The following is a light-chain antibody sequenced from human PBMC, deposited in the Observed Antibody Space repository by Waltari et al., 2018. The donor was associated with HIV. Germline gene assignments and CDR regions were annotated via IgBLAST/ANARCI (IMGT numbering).Light chain of an antibody. CDR1: SSDVGGYNY. Sequence: QSALTQPASVSGSPGQSITIPCTETSSDVGGYNYVSWYQQHPGKAPKLMIYDVSNRPSGVSNRFPGSKSGNTASLTISGLQAEDEADYYCSSYTSSSTRVFGTGTKVTVL. CDR2: DVS. J-gene: IGLJ1*01. CDR3: SSYTSSSTRV. V-gene: IGLV2-14*03.